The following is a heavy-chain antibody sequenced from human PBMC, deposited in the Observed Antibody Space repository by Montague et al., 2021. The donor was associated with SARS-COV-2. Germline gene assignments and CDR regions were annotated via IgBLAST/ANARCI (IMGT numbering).Heavy chain of an antibody. V-gene: IGHV3-9*01. CDR3: AATPGAYYDNGY. Sequence: LSCAASGFTFDDYAMHWVRQAPGKGLEWVSGISWNSGSIGYADSVKGRFTISRDNAKNSLYLQMNSLRAEDTALYYCAATPGAYYDNGYWGQGTLVTVSS. CDR1: GFTFDDYA. D-gene: IGHD3-22*01. J-gene: IGHJ4*02. CDR2: ISWNSGSI.